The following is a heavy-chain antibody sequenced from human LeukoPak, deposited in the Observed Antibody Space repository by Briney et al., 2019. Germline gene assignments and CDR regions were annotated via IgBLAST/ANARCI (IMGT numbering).Heavy chain of an antibody. CDR2: INSDGSST. V-gene: IGHV3-74*01. D-gene: IGHD4-17*01. J-gene: IGHJ4*02. Sequence: GSLRLSCAASGFTFSSYWMHWVRQAPGKGLVWVSRINSDGSSTTYADSVKGRFTISRDNAKNTLYLQMNSLRAEDTAGYYCARVAQLYGDSVLFDYWGQGALVTVSS. CDR1: GFTFSSYW. CDR3: ARVAQLYGDSVLFDY.